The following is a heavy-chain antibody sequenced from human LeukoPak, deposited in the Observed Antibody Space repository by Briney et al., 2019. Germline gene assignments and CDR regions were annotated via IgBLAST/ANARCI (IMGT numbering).Heavy chain of an antibody. V-gene: IGHV4-59*01. CDR1: GGSISSYY. CDR3: ARGPNIVVVVAARDAYYFDY. CDR2: IYYSGST. J-gene: IGHJ4*02. D-gene: IGHD2-15*01. Sequence: PSETLSLTCTVSGGSISSYYWSWIRQPPGKGLEWIGYIYYSGSTNYNPSLKSRVTISVDTSKNQFSLKLSSVTAADTAVYYCARGPNIVVVVAARDAYYFDYWGQGTLVTVSS.